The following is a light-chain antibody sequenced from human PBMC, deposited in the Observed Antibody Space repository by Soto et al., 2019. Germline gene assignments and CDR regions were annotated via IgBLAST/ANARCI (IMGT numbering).Light chain of an antibody. CDR3: QQYNTFWT. J-gene: IGKJ1*01. Sequence: DIQMTQSPSTLSAPVGDRVTITLRASQSITTWVAWYQQKPGKAPKLLIYDASSLESGVPSRVSGSGSGTEFTLTISSLQPDDFATHYCQQYNTFWTFGPGTKVDI. CDR1: QSITTW. CDR2: DAS. V-gene: IGKV1-5*01.